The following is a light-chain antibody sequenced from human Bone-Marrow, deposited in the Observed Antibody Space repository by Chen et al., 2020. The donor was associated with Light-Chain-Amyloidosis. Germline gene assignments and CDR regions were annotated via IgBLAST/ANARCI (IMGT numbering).Light chain of an antibody. V-gene: IGLV3-1*01. CDR2: QDS. CDR3: QAWDSRVV. Sequence: SFELTQPPSVSVSPGQTASITCSGDELGDKYACWYQQKPGQSPVLVMYQDSKRPSGIPERFSGSNSGNTATLTISGTQAMDEADYYCQAWDSRVVFGGGTKLTVL. CDR1: ELGDKY. J-gene: IGLJ2*01.